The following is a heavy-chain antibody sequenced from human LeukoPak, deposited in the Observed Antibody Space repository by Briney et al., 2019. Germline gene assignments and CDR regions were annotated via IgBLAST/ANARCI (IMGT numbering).Heavy chain of an antibody. Sequence: GGSLRLSCAASGFTFSSYLMSWVRQAPGKALEWVANIKKDGSEKDYVDSVKGRFTISRDNGKNSLYLQMNSLSAEDTAVYYCARQGSPYSYDSSGYSDYWGQGTLVTVSS. D-gene: IGHD3-22*01. V-gene: IGHV3-7*01. CDR1: GFTFSSYL. CDR2: IKKDGSEK. J-gene: IGHJ4*02. CDR3: ARQGSPYSYDSSGYSDY.